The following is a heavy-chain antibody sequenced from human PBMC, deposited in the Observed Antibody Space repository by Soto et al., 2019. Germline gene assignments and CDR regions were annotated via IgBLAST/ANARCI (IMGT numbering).Heavy chain of an antibody. D-gene: IGHD1-20*01. CDR1: GFTFSSYS. Sequence: GVLRLSCAASGFTFSSYSMNLVRQAPGKGLEWVSSISSSSSYIYYADSVKGRFTISRDNAKNSLYLQMNSLRAEDTAVYYCARDPANWNPLPYYYYGMDVWGQGTTVTVSS. J-gene: IGHJ6*02. V-gene: IGHV3-21*01. CDR3: ARDPANWNPLPYYYYGMDV. CDR2: ISSSSSYI.